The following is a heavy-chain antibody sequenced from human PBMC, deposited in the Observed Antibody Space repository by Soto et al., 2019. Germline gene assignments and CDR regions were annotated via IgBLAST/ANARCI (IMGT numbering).Heavy chain of an antibody. V-gene: IGHV3-21*03. J-gene: IGHJ6*02. CDR1: GFTFSDYD. CDR3: TTDDVDYYGMDV. CDR2: ISSSSRYI. Sequence: EVQLVESGGGLVKPGGSLRLSCAASGFTFSDYDMNWVRQAPGKGLEWVSSISSSSRYIYYADSLKGRFTISRDNAKNSLYLQMNSLRAEDTAVYYCTTDDVDYYGMDVWGQGTTVTVSS.